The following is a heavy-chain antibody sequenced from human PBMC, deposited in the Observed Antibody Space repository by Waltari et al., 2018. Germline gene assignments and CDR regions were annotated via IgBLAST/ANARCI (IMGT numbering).Heavy chain of an antibody. D-gene: IGHD3-3*01. CDR2: INHSGST. J-gene: IGHJ6*03. CDR1: GGSFSGYY. Sequence: QVQLQQWGAGLLKPSETLSLTCAVYGGSFSGYYWSWIRQPPGKGLEWIGEINHSGSTNYNPSLKMRVTIAVDTSKNQFSRRLSSVTAADTAVDYCARVRFLEWLLRRNYYYYYMDVWGKGTTVTVSS. V-gene: IGHV4-34*01. CDR3: ARVRFLEWLLRRNYYYYYMDV.